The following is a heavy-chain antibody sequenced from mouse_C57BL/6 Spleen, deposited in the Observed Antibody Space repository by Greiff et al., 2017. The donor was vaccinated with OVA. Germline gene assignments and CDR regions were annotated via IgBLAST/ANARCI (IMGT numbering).Heavy chain of an antibody. CDR2: IDPETGGT. Sequence: QVQLKQSGAELVRPGASVTLSCTASGYTFTDYEMHWVQQTPVHGLEWIGAIDPETGGTAYHQKFKGKAILTADKSSSTAYLELRSLTSEDSAVYYCTASSSWFAYWGQGTLVTVSA. V-gene: IGHV1-15*01. CDR3: TASSSWFAY. CDR1: GYTFTDYE. J-gene: IGHJ3*01. D-gene: IGHD6-1*01.